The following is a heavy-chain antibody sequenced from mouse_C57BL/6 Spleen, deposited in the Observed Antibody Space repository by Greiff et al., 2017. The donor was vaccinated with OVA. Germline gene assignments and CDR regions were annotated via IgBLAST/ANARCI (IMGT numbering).Heavy chain of an antibody. CDR1: GYSITSGYY. V-gene: IGHV3-6*01. Sequence: EVKLVESGPGLVKPSQSLSLTCSVTGYSITSGYYWNWIRQFPGNKLEWMGYISYDGSNNYNPSLKNRISITRDTSKNQFFLKLNSVTTEDTATYYCARDPTYDNYFDYWGQGTTLTVSS. CDR2: ISYDGSN. J-gene: IGHJ2*01. D-gene: IGHD2-3*01. CDR3: ARDPTYDNYFDY.